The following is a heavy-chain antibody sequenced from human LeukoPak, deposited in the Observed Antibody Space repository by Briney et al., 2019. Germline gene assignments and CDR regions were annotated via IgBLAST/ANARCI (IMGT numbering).Heavy chain of an antibody. V-gene: IGHV1-69*13. J-gene: IGHJ4*02. CDR1: GGTLSSYT. CDR3: VIPGVSDY. Sequence: SVKVSCKASGGTLSSYTITWVRQAPGQGLEWMGGIIPIFGTADYAQKFQGRVTITADESTSTAYMELSSLRSEDTAVYYCVIPGVSDYWGQGTLVTVSS. CDR2: IIPIFGTA.